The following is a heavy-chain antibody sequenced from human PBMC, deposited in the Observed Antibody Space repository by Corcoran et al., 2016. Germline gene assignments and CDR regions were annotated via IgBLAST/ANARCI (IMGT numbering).Heavy chain of an antibody. CDR3: AFQLELLYYYGMDV. J-gene: IGHJ6*02. CDR2: TYYRSKWYN. D-gene: IGHD1-7*01. CDR1: GDSVSSNSDA. V-gene: IGHV6-1*01. Sequence: PSQTLSLTCAIPGDSVSSNSDAWNWIRKSPSRGLEWLGRTYYRSKWYNDYAVSVKRRITINRDKSKNQFSLQLNSVTSEDTAVYYCAFQLELLYYYGMDVWGQGTSVTVSS.